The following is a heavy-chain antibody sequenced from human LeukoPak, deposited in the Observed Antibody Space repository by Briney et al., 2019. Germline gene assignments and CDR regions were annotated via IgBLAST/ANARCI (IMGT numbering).Heavy chain of an antibody. J-gene: IGHJ4*02. CDR1: GFTFSIYG. D-gene: IGHD2-15*01. CDR2: ISGSGYST. Sequence: PGGSLRLSCAASGFTFSIYGMILGRQAPGKGLEWVSGISGSGYSTYYADSVKGRFTISRDNPKNTLYLQMNSLRAEDTAVYYCAKDVITPLYYFDYWGQGTLVTVSS. V-gene: IGHV3-23*01. CDR3: AKDVITPLYYFDY.